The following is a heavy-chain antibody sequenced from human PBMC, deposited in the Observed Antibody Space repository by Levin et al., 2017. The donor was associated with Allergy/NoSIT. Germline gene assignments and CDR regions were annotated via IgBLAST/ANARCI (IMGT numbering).Heavy chain of an antibody. CDR2: IYPGDSDT. J-gene: IGHJ4*02. CDR3: ARLIGSLRYFDWSPGGFDY. D-gene: IGHD3-9*01. Sequence: ASVKVSCKGSGYSFTSYWIGWVRQMPGKGLEWMGIIYPGDSDTRYSPSFQGQVTISADKSISTAYLQWSSLKASDTAMYYCARLIGSLRYFDWSPGGFDYWGQGTLVTVSS. V-gene: IGHV5-51*01. CDR1: GYSFTSYW.